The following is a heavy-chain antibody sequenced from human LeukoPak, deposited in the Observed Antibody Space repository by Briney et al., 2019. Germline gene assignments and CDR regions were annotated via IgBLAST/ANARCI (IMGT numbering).Heavy chain of an antibody. Sequence: ASVKGSCKASGYTFTGYYIHWVRQAPGQGLEWMGWINPNSGGTNYAQKFQGRVTMTRDTTISTAYMELSRLRSDDTAVYYCARDTPRPVPRGFEYWGQGTLVTVSS. CDR3: ARDTPRPVPRGFEY. CDR1: GYTFTGYY. V-gene: IGHV1-2*02. J-gene: IGHJ4*02. CDR2: INPNSGGT.